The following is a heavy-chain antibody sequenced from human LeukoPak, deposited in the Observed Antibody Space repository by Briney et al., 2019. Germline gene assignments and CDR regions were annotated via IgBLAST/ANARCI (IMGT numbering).Heavy chain of an antibody. J-gene: IGHJ4*03. CDR3: ARTFVSGDGYKVGYFDY. V-gene: IGHV3-53*01. Sequence: PGGSLRLSCAASGLTVSSNYMSWVRQAPGKGLEWFSLIYSGGSTYYADSVKGRFTISRDNSKNTLYLQMNSLSAEDTAVYYCARTFVSGDGYKVGYFDYWGQGTMVTVSS. CDR2: IYSGGST. CDR1: GLTVSSNY. D-gene: IGHD5-24*01.